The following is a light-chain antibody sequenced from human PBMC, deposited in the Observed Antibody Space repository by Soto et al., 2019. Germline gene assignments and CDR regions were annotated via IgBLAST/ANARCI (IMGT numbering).Light chain of an antibody. J-gene: IGLJ3*02. Sequence: QSALTQPASVSGSPGQSITISCTGTSSDVGSYNLFSWYQQHPGKAPKLMIYEGSKRPSGVSNRFSGSKSGNTASLTISGLQAEDEDDYSCCSYAGSSWVFGGGTKLTVL. CDR2: EGS. CDR1: SSDVGSYNL. CDR3: CSYAGSSWV. V-gene: IGLV2-23*01.